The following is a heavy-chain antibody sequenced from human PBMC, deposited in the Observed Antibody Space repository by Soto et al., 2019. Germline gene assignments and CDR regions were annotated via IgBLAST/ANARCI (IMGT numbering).Heavy chain of an antibody. CDR1: GYTFTSYD. CDR3: ARGPSIAAAGDDAFDI. J-gene: IGHJ3*02. V-gene: IGHV1-8*01. CDR2: MNPNSGNT. D-gene: IGHD6-13*01. Sequence: ASVKVSCKASGYTFTSYDINWVRQATGQGLEWMGWMNPNSGNTGYAQKFQGRVTMTRNTSISTAYMELSSLRSEDTAVYYCARGPSIAAAGDDAFDIWGQGTMVTVSS.